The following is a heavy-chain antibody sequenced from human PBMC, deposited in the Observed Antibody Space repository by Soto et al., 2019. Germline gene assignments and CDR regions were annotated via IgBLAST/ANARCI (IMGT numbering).Heavy chain of an antibody. D-gene: IGHD5-18*01. J-gene: IGHJ4*02. Sequence: SETRSLTWIVSGGSLSTYCWRLIRLPPGKGMECIWYIYYSGAANYNPSLKSRVATSCDTTKRQFPLTLTSVTAADTAVSYSAIKRRDGYKYCSDYWGQGALVNVSS. CDR2: IYYSGAA. V-gene: IGHV4-59*01. CDR1: GGSLSTYC. CDR3: AIKRRDGYKYCSDY.